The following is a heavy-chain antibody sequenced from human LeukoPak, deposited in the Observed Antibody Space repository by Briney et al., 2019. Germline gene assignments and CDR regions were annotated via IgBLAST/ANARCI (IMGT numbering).Heavy chain of an antibody. CDR3: ARARYGDDDYFDY. CDR2: IWYDGSNK. J-gene: IGHJ4*02. CDR1: GFTFSSYG. D-gene: IGHD4-17*01. Sequence: GRSLRLSCAASGFTFSSYGMHWVRQAPGKGLEWVAVIWYDGSNKYYADSVKGRFTISRDNSKNTLYLQMNSLRAEDTAVYYCARARYGDDDYFDYWGQGTLVTVSS. V-gene: IGHV3-30*19.